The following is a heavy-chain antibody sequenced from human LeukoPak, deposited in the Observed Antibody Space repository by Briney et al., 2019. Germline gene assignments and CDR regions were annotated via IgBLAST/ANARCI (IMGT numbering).Heavy chain of an antibody. CDR3: ARLSRTARRSSGRVHFDY. Sequence: GESLKISCKGSGYSFTSYWIGWVRQMPGKGLEWRGIIYPGDSDTRYSPSFQGQVTISADKSISTAYLQWSSLKASDTAMYYCARLSRTARRSSGRVHFDYWGQGTLVTVSS. J-gene: IGHJ4*02. D-gene: IGHD3-10*01. CDR1: GYSFTSYW. V-gene: IGHV5-51*01. CDR2: IYPGDSDT.